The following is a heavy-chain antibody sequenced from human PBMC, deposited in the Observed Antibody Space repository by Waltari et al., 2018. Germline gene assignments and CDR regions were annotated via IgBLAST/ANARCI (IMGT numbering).Heavy chain of an antibody. Sequence: EVQLLESGGGLVQPGGSLRLSCAASGFPFSSYAMSWVRQAPGKELEWVSAISGSGGSTYYADSVKGRFTISRDNSKNTLYLQMNSLRAEDTAVYYCAKFWKREDYSNWGQGTLVTVSS. D-gene: IGHD2-15*01. CDR3: AKFWKREDYSN. V-gene: IGHV3-23*01. CDR2: ISGSGGST. CDR1: GFPFSSYA. J-gene: IGHJ4*02.